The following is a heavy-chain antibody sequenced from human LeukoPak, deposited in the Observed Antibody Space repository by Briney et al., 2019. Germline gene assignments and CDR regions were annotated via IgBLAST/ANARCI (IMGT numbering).Heavy chain of an antibody. J-gene: IGHJ5*01. V-gene: IGHV3-23*01. Sequence: GGSLRLSCTASGFAFSVYAMSWLRQPPGKGLEWVSTINANSGTTSYAASVRGRFTISKDNSKNTLYLQLNTLRADDTATYYCAKPISGGLAVTADWFHPWGQGTLVVVSS. CDR1: GFAFSVYA. CDR2: INANSGTT. CDR3: AKPISGGLAVTADWFHP. D-gene: IGHD6-19*01.